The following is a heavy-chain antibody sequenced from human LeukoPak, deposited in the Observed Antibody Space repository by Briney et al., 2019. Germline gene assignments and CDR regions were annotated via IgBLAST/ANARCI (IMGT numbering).Heavy chain of an antibody. CDR1: GFTFSSYW. D-gene: IGHD1-1*01. V-gene: IGHV3-7*05. CDR2: IKQDGSEK. CDR3: ARDSPAGRTYFDY. Sequence: TGGSLRLSCAASGFTFSSYWMSWVRQAPGKGLGWVANIKQDGSEKYYVDSVRGRFTISRDNAKNSLYLQMNSLRAEDTAVYYCARDSPAGRTYFDYWGQGTLVTISS. J-gene: IGHJ4*02.